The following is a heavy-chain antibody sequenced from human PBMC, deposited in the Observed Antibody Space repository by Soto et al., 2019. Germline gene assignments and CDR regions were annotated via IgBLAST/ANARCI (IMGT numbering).Heavy chain of an antibody. V-gene: IGHV1-2*02. Sequence: QVRLVQSGAEVKKPGASVKVTCKPSGYTFTDAYIHWVRQAPGQGLEWLGWINPKNGGTNYAQKVQGRVTMTRDTSSSTACMELSSLNSNVTAVYYCAREEGTELDFWGQGTLVTVSS. CDR1: GYTFTDAY. J-gene: IGHJ4*02. CDR2: INPKNGGT. CDR3: AREEGTELDF. D-gene: IGHD1-1*01.